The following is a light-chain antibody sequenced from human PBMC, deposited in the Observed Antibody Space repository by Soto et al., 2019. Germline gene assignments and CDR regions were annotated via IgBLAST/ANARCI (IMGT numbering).Light chain of an antibody. CDR2: DTS. Sequence: EMVMKQSPATLSVCPGERAPLSCRASQSVSIKLAWYQQKPGQAPRLLIYDTSTRATGIPARFSGSGSGTEFTLTISSLQPDDLAVYYCQQYGSFGQGTRLEI. V-gene: IGKV3-15*01. CDR1: QSVSIK. CDR3: QQYGS. J-gene: IGKJ5*01.